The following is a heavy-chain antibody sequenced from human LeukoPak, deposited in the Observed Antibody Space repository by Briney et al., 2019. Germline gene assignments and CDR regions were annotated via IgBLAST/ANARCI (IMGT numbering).Heavy chain of an antibody. CDR3: ARSTYCSGGSCSHNWFDP. V-gene: IGHV4-4*07. Sequence: SETLSLTCTVSGGSISSYYWSWIRQPAGEGLEWIGRIYTSGSTNYNPSLKSRVTMSVDTSKNQFSLKLSSVTAADTAVYYCARSTYCSGGSCSHNWFDPWGQGTLVTVSS. J-gene: IGHJ5*02. CDR2: IYTSGST. D-gene: IGHD2-15*01. CDR1: GGSISSYY.